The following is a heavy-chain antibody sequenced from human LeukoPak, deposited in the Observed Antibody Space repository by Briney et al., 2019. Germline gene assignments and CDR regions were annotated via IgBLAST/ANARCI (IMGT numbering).Heavy chain of an antibody. CDR1: GFTFSSYG. CDR3: AKDYYYGSGSYYSPGYYYMDV. D-gene: IGHD3-10*01. CDR2: IRGSGGST. V-gene: IGHV3-23*01. J-gene: IGHJ6*03. Sequence: GGSLRLSCAASGFTFSSYGMSWVRQAPGKGLGWVSAIRGSGGSTYYADSVTGRFTISRDNSKNTQYLEMYTLRAEDTAVYYCAKDYYYGSGSYYSPGYYYMDVWGKGTTVTISS.